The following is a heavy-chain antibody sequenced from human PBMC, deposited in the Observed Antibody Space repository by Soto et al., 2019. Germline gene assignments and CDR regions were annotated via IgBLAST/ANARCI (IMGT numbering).Heavy chain of an antibody. V-gene: IGHV3-74*01. CDR3: ARDWTRYTMVRGVIIRDY. J-gene: IGHJ4*02. Sequence: PGGSLRLSCAASGFTFSSYWMHWVRQAPGKGLVWVSRINSDGSSTSYADSVKGRFTISRDNAKNTLYLQMNSLRAEDTAVYYCARDWTRYTMVRGVIIRDYWGQGTLVTVSS. CDR1: GFTFSSYW. D-gene: IGHD3-10*01. CDR2: INSDGSST.